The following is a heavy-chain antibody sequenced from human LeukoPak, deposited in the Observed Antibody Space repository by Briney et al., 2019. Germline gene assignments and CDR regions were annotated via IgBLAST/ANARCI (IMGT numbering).Heavy chain of an antibody. J-gene: IGHJ6*02. CDR2: ITGSSGGNT. CDR3: AKSKGGYNYDYYYIMDV. V-gene: IGHV3-23*01. Sequence: GGSLRLSCAASGFFLKNYGMNWVRQTPGKGLERVSAITGSSGGNTYYADSVKGRFTISRDNAKNTLYLQMNSLRAEDTAVYYCAKSKGGYNYDYYYIMDVWGQGTTVTVSS. CDR1: GFFLKNYG. D-gene: IGHD5-24*01.